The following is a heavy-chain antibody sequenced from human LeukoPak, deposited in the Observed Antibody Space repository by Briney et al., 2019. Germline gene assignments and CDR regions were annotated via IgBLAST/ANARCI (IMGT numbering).Heavy chain of an antibody. Sequence: GGALRLSCAASGFTFSSYSMNWVRQAPGMGLEWLSYISASRGITYYADSVKGRFTISRDNSKNTLYLQMNSLKTEDTAVYYCTIYTIVGGPPLDYYMDVWGKGTTVTVSS. CDR2: ISASRGIT. CDR3: TIYTIVGGPPLDYYMDV. CDR1: GFTFSSYS. J-gene: IGHJ6*03. V-gene: IGHV3-48*01. D-gene: IGHD1-26*01.